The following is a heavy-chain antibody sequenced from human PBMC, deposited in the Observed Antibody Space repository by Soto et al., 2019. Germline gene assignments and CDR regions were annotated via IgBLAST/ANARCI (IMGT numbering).Heavy chain of an antibody. Sequence: QVQLVQSGAEVKKPGASVKVSCEASGFTFSAYYIYWVRQAPGQGLEWIGWINPNSGGTNNAQKFQGRVTRTRDTSTSTVYMELSALISDDTAVYFCARSLLDEYSSSWRSAYYGMDVWGQGTTVTVSS. J-gene: IGHJ6*02. D-gene: IGHD2-2*01. CDR1: GFTFSAYY. CDR2: INPNSGGT. CDR3: ARSLLDEYSSSWRSAYYGMDV. V-gene: IGHV1-2*02.